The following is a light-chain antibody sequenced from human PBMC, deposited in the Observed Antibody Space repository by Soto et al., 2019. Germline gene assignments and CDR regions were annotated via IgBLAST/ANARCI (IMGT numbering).Light chain of an antibody. CDR2: GAS. CDR3: QQYNNWPPLT. J-gene: IGKJ4*01. Sequence: IVMTQSPATLSVSPGARATLSCRASQSVSSNLAWYQQQPGHAPRLLMYGASTRATGIPARFSGSGSGTEFTLTISSLQSEDFAVYYCQQYNNWPPLTFGGGTKVEIK. V-gene: IGKV3-15*01. CDR1: QSVSSN.